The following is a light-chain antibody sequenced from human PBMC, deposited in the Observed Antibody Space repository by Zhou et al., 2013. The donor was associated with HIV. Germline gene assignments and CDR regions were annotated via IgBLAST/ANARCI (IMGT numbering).Light chain of an antibody. CDR1: QGITND. Sequence: DIQMTQSPSSLSASVGDRVTITCRASQGITNDLGWYQQKPGKAPKLLIYAASTLQSGVPLKFSGSGSGTDFTLTINGLQSEDFANYFCQQYYSYPYTFGQGTNLQIK. J-gene: IGKJ2*01. CDR3: QQYYSYPYT. V-gene: IGKV1-17*01. CDR2: AAS.